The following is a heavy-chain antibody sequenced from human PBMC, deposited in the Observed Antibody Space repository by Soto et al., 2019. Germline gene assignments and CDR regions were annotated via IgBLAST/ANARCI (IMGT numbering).Heavy chain of an antibody. Sequence: PSETLSLTCTVSGGSISSYYWSWIRQPPGKGLEWIGYIYYSGSTNYNPSLKSRVTISVDTSKNQFSLKLSSVTAADTAVYYRAREIAVAGTGWFDPWGQGTLVTVSS. D-gene: IGHD6-19*01. CDR2: IYYSGST. J-gene: IGHJ5*02. CDR1: GGSISSYY. CDR3: AREIAVAGTGWFDP. V-gene: IGHV4-59*01.